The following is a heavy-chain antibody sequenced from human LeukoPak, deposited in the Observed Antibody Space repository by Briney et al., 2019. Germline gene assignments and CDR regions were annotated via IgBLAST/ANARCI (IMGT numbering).Heavy chain of an antibody. D-gene: IGHD2-21*02. Sequence: PSETLSLTCTVSGGSISGSSYYWGWIRQPPGKGLEWIGSIYYSGSTYYNPSLKSRVTISVDKSKNQFSLELNSVTAADTAVYYCARGGDWLFDYWGQGILVTVSS. V-gene: IGHV4-39*07. CDR2: IYYSGST. CDR1: GGSISGSSYY. CDR3: ARGGDWLFDY. J-gene: IGHJ4*02.